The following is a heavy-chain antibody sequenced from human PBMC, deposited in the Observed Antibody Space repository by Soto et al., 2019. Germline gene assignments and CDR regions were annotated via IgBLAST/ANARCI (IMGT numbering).Heavy chain of an antibody. CDR2: IGHSGYT. V-gene: IGHV4-34*01. D-gene: IGHD3-3*01. CDR1: GGSFSGYY. Sequence: SETLSLTCAVYGGSFSGYYWNWIRQPPGKGLEWIGEIGHSGYTNYNPSLKSRVTISVDTSKNQFSLRLTSVTAADTAVYYCARVRDWFDPWGQGTLVTVSS. J-gene: IGHJ5*02. CDR3: ARVRDWFDP.